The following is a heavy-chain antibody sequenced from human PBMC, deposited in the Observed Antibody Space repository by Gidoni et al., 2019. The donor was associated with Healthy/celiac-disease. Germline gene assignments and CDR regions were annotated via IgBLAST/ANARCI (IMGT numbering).Heavy chain of an antibody. J-gene: IGHJ4*02. CDR1: GFTFSSYS. CDR3: ARDTTPIVVVPEGDGYFDY. Sequence: EVQLVESGGGLVKPGGSLRLSCAASGFTFSSYSLTWVRQAPGKGLEWVSSISSSSSYIYYADSVKGRFTISRDNAKNSLYLQMNSLRAEDTAVYYCARDTTPIVVVPEGDGYFDYWGQGTLVTVSS. D-gene: IGHD2-2*01. CDR2: ISSSSSYI. V-gene: IGHV3-21*01.